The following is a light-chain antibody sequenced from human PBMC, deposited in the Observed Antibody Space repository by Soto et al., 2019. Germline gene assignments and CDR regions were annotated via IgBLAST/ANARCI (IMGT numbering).Light chain of an antibody. V-gene: IGKV1-17*01. J-gene: IGKJ4*01. Sequence: DIQMTQSPSSLSASVGDRVTITCRASQGIRNDLGWYQQKPGKAPKRLIYAASSLQSGVPSRFSGSGSGTEFTLTISSLQPDDSATYYCQQYNSHDDIAFGRGTKLDIK. CDR3: QQYNSHDDIA. CDR2: AAS. CDR1: QGIRND.